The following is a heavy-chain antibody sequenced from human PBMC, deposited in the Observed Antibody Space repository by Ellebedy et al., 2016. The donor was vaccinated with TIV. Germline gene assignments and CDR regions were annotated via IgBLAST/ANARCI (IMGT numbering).Heavy chain of an antibody. CDR2: IKEEGSEK. CDR3: ARQGDYDSGYGMDL. V-gene: IGHV3-7*03. CDR1: GFMFSRFW. J-gene: IGHJ6*02. Sequence: GESLKISCAASGFMFSRFWMNWVRQAPGKGLEWVAKIKEEGSEKYYVDSVKGRFTISRDNAKNSVYLQMNSLRAEDTAVYYCARQGDYDSGYGMDLWGQGTTVTASS. D-gene: IGHD3-22*01.